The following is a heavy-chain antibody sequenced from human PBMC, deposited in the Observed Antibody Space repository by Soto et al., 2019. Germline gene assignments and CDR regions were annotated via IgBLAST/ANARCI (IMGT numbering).Heavy chain of an antibody. CDR1: GFTVSSNY. V-gene: IGHV3-66*01. D-gene: IGHD2-15*01. J-gene: IGHJ4*02. CDR2: IYSGGST. Sequence: EVQLVESGGGLVQPGGSLRLSCAASGFTVSSNYMSWVRQAPGKGLEWVSVIYSGGSTYYADSVKGRFTISRDNSKNTLYLQMNSLRAEDAAVYYCARAGGRAFPPSYCSGGSCYSDYWGRGTLVTVSS. CDR3: ARAGGRAFPPSYCSGGSCYSDY.